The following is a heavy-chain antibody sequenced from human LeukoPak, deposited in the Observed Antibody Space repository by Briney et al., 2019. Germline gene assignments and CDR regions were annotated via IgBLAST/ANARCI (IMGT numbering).Heavy chain of an antibody. J-gene: IGHJ4*02. Sequence: SETLSLTCGVLGGSLSGYYWSWIRQPPGKGLEWLGEIHPSGSTNYNPSLKSRVTISVDTSKNQFSLKLSSVTAADTAVYYCARVPMILHHYFDYWGQGTLVTVSS. CDR3: ARVPMILHHYFDY. V-gene: IGHV4-34*01. CDR2: IHPSGST. D-gene: IGHD3-22*01. CDR1: GGSLSGYY.